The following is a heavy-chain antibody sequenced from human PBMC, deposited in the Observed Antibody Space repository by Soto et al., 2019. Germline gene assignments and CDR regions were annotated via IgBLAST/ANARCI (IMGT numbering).Heavy chain of an antibody. V-gene: IGHV1-18*01. CDR3: ARGHDILPGWKFTF. CDR2: ISAYNGNI. CDR1: GYDFTNYG. Sequence: QVRLVQSGAEVKKPGASVKVSCKTYGYDFTNYGINWVRQAPGQGLEWMGWISAYNGNIVYAQNFRGRATLTTDTPTGSAYMELRSLRSAETAVYYCARGHDILPGWKFTFWGQGTLVTVSS. J-gene: IGHJ4*02. D-gene: IGHD3-9*01.